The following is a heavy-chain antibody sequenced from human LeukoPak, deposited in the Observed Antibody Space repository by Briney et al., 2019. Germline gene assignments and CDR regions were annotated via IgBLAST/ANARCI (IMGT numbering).Heavy chain of an antibody. V-gene: IGHV3-30-3*01. CDR1: GLTFSSYA. Sequence: GRSLRLSCAASGLTFSSYAMHWVRQAPGKGLEWVAVISYDGSNKYYADSVKGRFTISRDNSKNTLYLQMNSLRAEDTAVYYCATRDNYDFWSGYFYFDYWGQGTLVTVSS. CDR3: ATRDNYDFWSGYFYFDY. D-gene: IGHD3-3*01. CDR2: ISYDGSNK. J-gene: IGHJ4*02.